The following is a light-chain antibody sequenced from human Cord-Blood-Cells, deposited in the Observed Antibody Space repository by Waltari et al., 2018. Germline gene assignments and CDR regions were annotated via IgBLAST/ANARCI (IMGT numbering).Light chain of an antibody. Sequence: DIQMPQSPSSLSASVGDRVTITCRASQSISSYLNWYQQKPGKAPKLLIYSASSLQSGVPSRISGRGSETEFTLTISSLQPEGFATYYWQQSYSTPLTFGPGTKVDI. CDR1: QSISSY. V-gene: IGKV1-39*01. CDR2: SAS. J-gene: IGKJ3*01. CDR3: QQSYSTPLT.